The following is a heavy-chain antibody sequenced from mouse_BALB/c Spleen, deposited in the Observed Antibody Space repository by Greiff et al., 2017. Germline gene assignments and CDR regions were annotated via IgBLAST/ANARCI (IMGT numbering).Heavy chain of an antibody. V-gene: IGHV5-12-1*01. J-gene: IGHJ4*01. CDR3: ARRHYGSSLYAMDY. Sequence: EVHLVESGGGLVKPGGSLKLSCAASGFAFSSYDMSWVRQTPEKRLEWVAYISSGGGSTYYPDTVKGRFTISRDNAKNTLYLQMSSLKSEDTAMYYCARRHYGSSLYAMDYWGQGTSVTVSS. D-gene: IGHD1-1*01. CDR1: GFAFSSYD. CDR2: ISSGGGST.